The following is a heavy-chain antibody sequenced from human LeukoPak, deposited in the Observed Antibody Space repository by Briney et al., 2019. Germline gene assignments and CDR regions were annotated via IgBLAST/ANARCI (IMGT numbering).Heavy chain of an antibody. CDR1: GGSISSSSYY. V-gene: IGHV4-39*07. Sequence: PSETLSLTCTVSGGSISSSSYYWGWIRQPPGKGLEWIGSIYYSGSPYYNSSLKSRVTISVDPSKNQFSLKLTSVTAADTAVYYCARYGWSGSYYPFDYWGQGTLVTVSS. D-gene: IGHD1-26*01. CDR2: IYYSGSP. CDR3: ARYGWSGSYYPFDY. J-gene: IGHJ4*02.